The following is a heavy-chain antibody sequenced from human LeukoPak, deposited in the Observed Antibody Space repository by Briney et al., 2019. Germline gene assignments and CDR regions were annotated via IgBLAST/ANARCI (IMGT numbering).Heavy chain of an antibody. J-gene: IGHJ4*02. CDR2: INPNGGGT. V-gene: IGHV1-2*02. CDR1: GNTFTSYY. Sequence: ASVKVSCKASGNTFTSYYMHWVRQAPGRGLEWMGWINPNGGGTNYAQKFQDTVTMTTDTSISTAYMELSGLRSDDTAVYYCARGGAYFDYWGQGTLVTVSS. D-gene: IGHD4/OR15-4a*01. CDR3: ARGGAYFDY.